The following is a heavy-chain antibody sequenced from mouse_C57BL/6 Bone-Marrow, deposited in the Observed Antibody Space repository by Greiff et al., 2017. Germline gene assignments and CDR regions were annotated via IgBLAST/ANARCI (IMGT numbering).Heavy chain of an antibody. CDR1: GYSITSGYY. V-gene: IGHV3-6*01. Sequence: ESGPGLVKPSQSLSLTCSVTGYSITSGYYWNWIRQFPGNKLEWMGSISYDGSTSYNPSLKNRISFTLDTSKNQFFLKLNSVTTEDTATDYCAKGLRGYYAMDYWGQGTSVTVSS. J-gene: IGHJ4*01. D-gene: IGHD2-4*01. CDR2: ISYDGST. CDR3: AKGLRGYYAMDY.